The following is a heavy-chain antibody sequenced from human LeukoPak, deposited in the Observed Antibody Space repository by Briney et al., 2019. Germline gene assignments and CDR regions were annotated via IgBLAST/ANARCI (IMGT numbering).Heavy chain of an antibody. Sequence: GGSLRLSCAASGFTFSSYSMNWVRQAPGKGLEWVSSISSSSSYIYYADSVKGRFTISRDNAKNSLYLQMNSLRAEDTAVYYCAREGTTMIVVAYYFDYWGQGTLVTVSS. J-gene: IGHJ4*02. V-gene: IGHV3-21*01. CDR1: GFTFSSYS. CDR2: ISSSSSYI. D-gene: IGHD3-22*01. CDR3: AREGTTMIVVAYYFDY.